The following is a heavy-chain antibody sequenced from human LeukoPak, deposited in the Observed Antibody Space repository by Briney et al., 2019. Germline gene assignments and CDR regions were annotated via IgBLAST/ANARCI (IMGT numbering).Heavy chain of an antibody. Sequence: GGSLRLSCAASGFTFSTYRLSWVRQAPGKGLEWVASINNSGKYIYYADTVKGRFTISRDDAKNSLYLQMSSLRAGDTAVYYCARDGGGFVGYQLQVYYFDYWGQGTLVTVSS. CDR2: INNSGKYI. CDR3: ARDGGGFVGYQLQVYYFDY. CDR1: GFTFSTYR. D-gene: IGHD2-2*01. V-gene: IGHV3-21*01. J-gene: IGHJ4*02.